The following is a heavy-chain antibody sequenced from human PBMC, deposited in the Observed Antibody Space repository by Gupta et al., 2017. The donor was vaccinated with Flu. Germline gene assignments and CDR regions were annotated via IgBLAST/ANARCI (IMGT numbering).Heavy chain of an antibody. Sequence: QVQLQQCGAGLLKPSETLSLTCTVDRPSFRNYYCTWIRQPPGKGVEWNGHSNHSGNTTHNPARKSRVLISIDTSKSHLSRGLMSVSDAATSVYYCARFGGLYSEDWFDPWGQGTLVTVSS. CDR3: ARFGGLYSEDWFDP. V-gene: IGHV4-34*01. D-gene: IGHD2-15*01. CDR2: SNHSGNT. CDR1: RPSFRNYY. J-gene: IGHJ5*02.